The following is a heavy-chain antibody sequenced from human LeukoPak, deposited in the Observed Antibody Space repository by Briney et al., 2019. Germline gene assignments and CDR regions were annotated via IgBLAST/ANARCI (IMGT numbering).Heavy chain of an antibody. CDR2: VFNNGGT. J-gene: IGHJ4*02. CDR3: ASYGGYVLDY. CDR1: GGSIGSYH. V-gene: IGHV4-59*01. Sequence: PSETLSLTCSVSGGSIGSYHWKWLGQASGKGLEGIGIVFNNGGTKHNTSLKSRVAISVDTSKNQFALKLSSVTAADTAVYCVASYGGYVLDYWGQGALVIVPS. D-gene: IGHD5-12*01.